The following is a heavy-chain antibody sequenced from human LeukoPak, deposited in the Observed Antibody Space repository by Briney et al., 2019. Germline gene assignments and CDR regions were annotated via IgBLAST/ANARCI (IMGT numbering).Heavy chain of an antibody. CDR3: ARDPLYRGGHNYFHH. CDR1: GFTFSNYA. V-gene: IGHV3-23*01. J-gene: IGHJ1*01. CDR2: IGGGGGST. Sequence: PGGSLRLSCAASGFTFSNYAMSWVRQAPGKGLEWVSGIGGGGGSTYYADSVKGRFTISRDNSKGTLYLQINSLRAEDTAVYYCARDPLYRGGHNYFHHWGQGSLVTVSS. D-gene: IGHD5-24*01.